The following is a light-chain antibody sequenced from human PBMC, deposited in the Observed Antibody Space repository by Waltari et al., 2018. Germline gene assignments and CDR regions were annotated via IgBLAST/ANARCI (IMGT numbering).Light chain of an antibody. Sequence: EIVMTQSPATLSVSPGERATLSCRASQSVRSNVVWYQQKPGQAPRLLIFDASTRATSIPDRFSGSGFGTEFTLTISSLQSEDFAVYYCQHYHNWPHTFGQGTKVEIK. CDR1: QSVRSN. J-gene: IGKJ1*01. CDR3: QHYHNWPHT. CDR2: DAS. V-gene: IGKV3-15*01.